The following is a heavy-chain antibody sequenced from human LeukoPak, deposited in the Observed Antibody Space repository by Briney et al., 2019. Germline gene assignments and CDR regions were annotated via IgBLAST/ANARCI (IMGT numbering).Heavy chain of an antibody. CDR3: ARGTGDGYNLFDY. J-gene: IGHJ4*02. Sequence: SETLSLTCAVYGGSFSGYYWSWIRQPPGKGLEWIGYIYHSGSTYYNPSLKSRVTISVDRSKNQFSLKLSSVTAADTAVYYCARGTGDGYNLFDYWGQGTLVTVSS. CDR1: GGSFSGYY. V-gene: IGHV4-34*01. CDR2: IYHSGST. D-gene: IGHD5-24*01.